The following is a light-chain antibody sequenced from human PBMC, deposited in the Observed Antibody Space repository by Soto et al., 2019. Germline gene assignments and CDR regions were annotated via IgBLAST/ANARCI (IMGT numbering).Light chain of an antibody. CDR1: QRVSSNY. J-gene: IGKJ4*01. Sequence: LTQSPGTLTLSQRERATLSCRASQRVSSNYLAWYQQKPGQAPRLLIYGASSRATGIPDRFSGSGSGTDFTLTICRLEPEDFAVYYCQQYGTSGTFGGGTKVDIK. V-gene: IGKV3-20*01. CDR2: GAS. CDR3: QQYGTSGT.